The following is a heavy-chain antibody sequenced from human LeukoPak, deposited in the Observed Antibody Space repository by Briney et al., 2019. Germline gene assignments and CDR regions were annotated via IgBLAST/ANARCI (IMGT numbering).Heavy chain of an antibody. CDR1: GYTFTSYG. J-gene: IGHJ6*03. Sequence: ASVKVSCKASGYTFTSYGISWVRQAPGQGLEWMGWISAYNGNTNYAQKLQGRVTMTTDTSTSTAYMELRSLRSDDTAVYYCARVLGGVRGDPNYYYYMDVWGKGTTVTISS. V-gene: IGHV1-18*01. D-gene: IGHD3-10*01. CDR3: ARVLGGVRGDPNYYYYMDV. CDR2: ISAYNGNT.